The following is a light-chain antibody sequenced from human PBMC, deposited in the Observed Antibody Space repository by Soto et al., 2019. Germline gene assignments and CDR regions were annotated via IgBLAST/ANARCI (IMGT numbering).Light chain of an antibody. CDR2: AAS. J-gene: IGKJ4*01. CDR3: QQTYSIPPLT. Sequence: DFQMTQSPSSLSASVGDRVTITCRASQSVTTYLNWYQQRPGKAPNLLIYAASTLQNGVPSRFNGSGSGTDFTLTISGLQPEDSATYCCQQTYSIPPLTFGGGTKVQIK. CDR1: QSVTTY. V-gene: IGKV1-39*01.